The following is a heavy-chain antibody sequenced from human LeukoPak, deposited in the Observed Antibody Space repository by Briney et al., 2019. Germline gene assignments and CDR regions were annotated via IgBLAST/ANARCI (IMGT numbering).Heavy chain of an antibody. J-gene: IGHJ2*01. CDR2: IYYSGST. Sequence: SETLSLTCTVSGGSISSYYWSWIRQPPGKGLEWIGYIYYSGSTNYNPSLKSRVTISVDTSKNQLSLKLSSVTAADTAVYYCARAQIIRSLEWFSASNWYFDLWGRGTLVTVSS. V-gene: IGHV4-59*01. CDR3: ARAQIIRSLEWFSASNWYFDL. CDR1: GGSISSYY. D-gene: IGHD3-3*01.